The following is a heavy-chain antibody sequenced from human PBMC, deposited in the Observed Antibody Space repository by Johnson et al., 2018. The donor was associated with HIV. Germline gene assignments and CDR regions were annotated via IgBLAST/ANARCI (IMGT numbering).Heavy chain of an antibody. V-gene: IGHV3-23*04. J-gene: IGHJ3*02. CDR2: ISDNGGSA. D-gene: IGHD5-12*01. Sequence: VQLVESGGGLVKPGGSLRLSCAASGFTFSSYAMHWVRQAPGKGLEWVSTISDNGGSAYYADSVKGRFTISRDKSKNTVYLEMNSLRAEDTAIYHCAKEKDSGYVCRAFDIWGQGTMVTVSS. CDR1: GFTFSSYA. CDR3: AKEKDSGYVCRAFDI.